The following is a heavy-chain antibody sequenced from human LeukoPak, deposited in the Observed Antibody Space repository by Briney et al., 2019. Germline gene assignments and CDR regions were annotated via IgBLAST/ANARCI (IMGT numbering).Heavy chain of an antibody. CDR1: GFTFSTYA. CDR2: ISYDGSSK. D-gene: IGHD3-9*01. J-gene: IGHJ4*02. CDR3: ARVRYDILTGAFDY. Sequence: GGSLRLSCAASGFTFSTYAMHWVRQAPGKGLEWVAVISYDGSSKYYADSVKGRFTISRDNSKNTLYLQMNSLRAEDTAVYYCARVRYDILTGAFDYWGQGTLVTVSS. V-gene: IGHV3-30*04.